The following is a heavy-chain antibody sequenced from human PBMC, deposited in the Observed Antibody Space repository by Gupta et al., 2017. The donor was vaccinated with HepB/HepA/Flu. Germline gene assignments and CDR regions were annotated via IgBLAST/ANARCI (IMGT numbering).Heavy chain of an antibody. CDR2: ISGSGGST. J-gene: IGHJ6*02. CDR3: AKVARGGATNLLWAYYYYGMDV. V-gene: IGHV3-23*01. D-gene: IGHD1-26*01. CDR1: GFTFSSYA. Sequence: EVQLLESGGGLVQPGGSLRLSCAASGFTFSSYAMSWVRQAPGKGLEWVSAISGSGGSTYYADSVKGRFTISRDNSKNTLYLQMNSLRAEDTAVYYCAKVARGGATNLLWAYYYYGMDVWGQGTTVTVSS.